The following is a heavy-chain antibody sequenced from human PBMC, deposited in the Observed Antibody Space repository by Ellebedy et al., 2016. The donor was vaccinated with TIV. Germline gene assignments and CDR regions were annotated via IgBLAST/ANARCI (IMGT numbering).Heavy chain of an antibody. Sequence: GESLKISCAASGFTVSSNYMSWVRQAPGKGLEWVSVIDNDGRTYYADYVKGRFTISRDNSKSTLYLQLSSLRAEDTAMYYCASSGPYYYYAMDVWGQGTTVTVSS. D-gene: IGHD1-14*01. CDR2: IDNDGRT. V-gene: IGHV3-53*01. J-gene: IGHJ6*02. CDR3: ASSGPYYYYAMDV. CDR1: GFTVSSNY.